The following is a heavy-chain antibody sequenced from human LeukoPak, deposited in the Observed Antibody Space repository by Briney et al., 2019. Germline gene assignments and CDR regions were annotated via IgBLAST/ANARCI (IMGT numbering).Heavy chain of an antibody. V-gene: IGHV4-59*01. J-gene: IGHJ4*02. CDR1: GGSISSYY. Sequence: SETLSLTCTVSGGSISSYYWSWIRQPPGKGLEWIGYIYYSGSTNYNPSLKSRVTISVDTSKNQFSLKLSSVTAADTAVYFCARYRGGSGYHFDYWGQGTLVTVSS. D-gene: IGHD5-12*01. CDR3: ARYRGGSGYHFDY. CDR2: IYYSGST.